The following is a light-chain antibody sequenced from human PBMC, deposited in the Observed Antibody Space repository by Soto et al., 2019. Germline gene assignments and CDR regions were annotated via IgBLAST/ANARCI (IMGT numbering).Light chain of an antibody. Sequence: ELVMAESPATLSVSGGKVATLSCRASQSVSSRLAWYQQKRVQAPRLLIYDASTRATGIPARFSGSGSGTDFTLTISRLEPEDFAVYYCQQYGSSPPGVTFGPGTKVDIK. V-gene: IGKV3-20*01. J-gene: IGKJ3*01. CDR3: QQYGSSPPGVT. CDR2: DAS. CDR1: QSVSSR.